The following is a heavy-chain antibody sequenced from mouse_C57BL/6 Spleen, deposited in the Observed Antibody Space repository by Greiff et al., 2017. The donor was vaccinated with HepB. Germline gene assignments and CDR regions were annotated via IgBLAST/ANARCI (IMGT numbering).Heavy chain of an antibody. D-gene: IGHD1-1*01. Sequence: VQLQQPGAELVRPGSSVKLSCKASGYTFTSYWMDWVKQRPGQGLEWIGNIYPSDSDTHYNQKFKDKATLTVYKSSSTAYMQLSSLASEDSAVYYCASGYGSSCEDWYYEVWGTGTTVTVSS. V-gene: IGHV1-61*01. CDR2: IYPSDSDT. J-gene: IGHJ1*03. CDR3: ASGYGSSCEDWYYEV. CDR1: GYTFTSYW.